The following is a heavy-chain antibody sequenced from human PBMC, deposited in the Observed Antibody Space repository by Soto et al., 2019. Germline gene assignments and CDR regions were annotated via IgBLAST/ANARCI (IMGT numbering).Heavy chain of an antibody. CDR1: GAARSSGGYFY. CDR2: IYYSGST. D-gene: IGHD3-22*01. V-gene: IGHV4-61*08. Sequence: PSETLSLTCTVSGAARSSGGYFYWSWIRQPPGKGLEWIGYIYYSGSTNYNPSLKSRVTISVDTSKNQFSLKLSSVTAADTAVYYCARGYDSGNWFDPWGQGTLVTVSS. J-gene: IGHJ5*02. CDR3: ARGYDSGNWFDP.